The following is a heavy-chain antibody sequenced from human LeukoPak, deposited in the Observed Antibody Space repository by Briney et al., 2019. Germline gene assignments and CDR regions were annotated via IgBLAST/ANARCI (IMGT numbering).Heavy chain of an antibody. Sequence: SETLSLACTVSGGSISSSTYYWGWIRQPPGKGLEWIGSIFYSGRTYYNPSLKSRVTMSVDTSKNQFSLKLTSVTAADTAVYYCARGVNSGYFDYCGQGTLVTVSS. CDR2: IFYSGRT. J-gene: IGHJ4*02. CDR1: GGSISSSTYY. D-gene: IGHD1-26*01. V-gene: IGHV4-39*07. CDR3: ARGVNSGYFDY.